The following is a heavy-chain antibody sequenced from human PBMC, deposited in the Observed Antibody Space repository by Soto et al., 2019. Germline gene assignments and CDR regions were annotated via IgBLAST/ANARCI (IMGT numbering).Heavy chain of an antibody. CDR1: GGSISSGTSY. D-gene: IGHD3-3*01. CDR2: IFYSGSF. Sequence: QVQLQESGPGLVKPSHTLSLTCTVSGGSISSGTSYWSWIRQRPGKGLEWIGDIFYSGSFYYTPSLRGRVMIFADTSKDQFTLRLSSVTAAATAVYYCARAPETPSILGVALPYFFDYWGQGALVTVSS. V-gene: IGHV4-31*03. CDR3: ARAPETPSILGVALPYFFDY. J-gene: IGHJ4*02.